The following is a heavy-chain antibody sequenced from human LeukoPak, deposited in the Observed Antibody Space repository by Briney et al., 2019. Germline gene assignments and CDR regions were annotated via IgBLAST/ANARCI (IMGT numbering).Heavy chain of an antibody. CDR2: INPDGSST. CDR1: GFTLSNYW. Sequence: GGSLRPSCAVSGFTLSNYWMHWVRHAPGKGLLRVSRINPDGSSTIYADSVKGRFTISRDNAKNTLYLQMNSLRVEDTAVYYCTRMVTTLTDWSQGTLVTVSS. V-gene: IGHV3-74*01. D-gene: IGHD4-17*01. J-gene: IGHJ4*02. CDR3: TRMVTTLTD.